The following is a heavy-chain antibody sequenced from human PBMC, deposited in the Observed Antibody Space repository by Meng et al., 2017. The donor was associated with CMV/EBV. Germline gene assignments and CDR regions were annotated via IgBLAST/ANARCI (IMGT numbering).Heavy chain of an antibody. CDR3: ARQGGASPTTGVF. CDR2: LYYTGST. D-gene: IGHD1-26*01. Sequence: SETLSLTCTVSGGSISSSSYYWGWVRQPPGQGFEWIGSLYYTGSTYYNTSLGSRVTMSVDTSRYQFSLKLSSVTAADTAVYYCARQGGASPTTGVFWGPGILVTDSS. J-gene: IGHJ4*02. CDR1: GGSISSSSYY. V-gene: IGHV4-39*01.